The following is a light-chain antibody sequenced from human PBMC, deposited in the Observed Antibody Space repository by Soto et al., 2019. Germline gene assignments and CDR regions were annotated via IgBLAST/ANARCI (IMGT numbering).Light chain of an antibody. Sequence: EIVLTPSPATLSLSPGERGTVFCMASQSVSSYLAWYQKKPVQAPRLLIYDASKRATGIPARFSGSGSGTDFTLPISSLEPEDFAVYYCQQSDTFGQGTRLEIK. J-gene: IGKJ5*01. CDR3: QQSDT. CDR2: DAS. CDR1: QSVSSY. V-gene: IGKV3-11*01.